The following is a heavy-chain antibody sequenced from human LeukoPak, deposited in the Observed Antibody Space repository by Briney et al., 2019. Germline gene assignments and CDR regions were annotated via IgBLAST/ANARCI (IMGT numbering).Heavy chain of an antibody. J-gene: IGHJ4*02. CDR2: IWYGGSNK. Sequence: GGSLRLSCAASGFTFSSYGMHWVRQAPGKGLEWVAVIWYGGSNKYYADSVKGRFTISRDNSKNSLYLQMNSLRAEDTAVYYCARDPRYSSGWHMSYWGQGTLVTVSS. CDR1: GFTFSSYG. V-gene: IGHV3-33*08. CDR3: ARDPRYSSGWHMSY. D-gene: IGHD6-19*01.